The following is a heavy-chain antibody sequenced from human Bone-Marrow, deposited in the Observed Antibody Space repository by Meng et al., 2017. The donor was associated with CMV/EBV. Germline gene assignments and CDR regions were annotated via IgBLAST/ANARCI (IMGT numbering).Heavy chain of an antibody. CDR2: ISTYNGNT. D-gene: IGHD1-1*01. Sequence: ASVKVSCKASGYTFTNYGITWVRQAPGQGLEWMEWISTYNGNTNYAPNLQGRVTMTTDTSTSTAYMSLRRLKSDDTAVYFCARDTLNWNFDYWGQGTPVTVSS. CDR1: GYTFTNYG. V-gene: IGHV1-18*01. J-gene: IGHJ4*02. CDR3: ARDTLNWNFDY.